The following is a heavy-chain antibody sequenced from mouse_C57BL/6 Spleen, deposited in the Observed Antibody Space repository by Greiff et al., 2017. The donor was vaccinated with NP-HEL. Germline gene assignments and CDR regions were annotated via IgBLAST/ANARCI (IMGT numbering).Heavy chain of an antibody. CDR1: GYTFTSYG. V-gene: IGHV1-81*01. J-gene: IGHJ4*01. CDR3: ARDYYGSSYEGYYAMDY. D-gene: IGHD1-1*01. Sequence: VKLQESGAELARPGASVKLSCKASGYTFTSYGISWVKQSTGQGLEWIGEIYPRSGNTYYNEKFKGKATLTADKSSSTAYMELRSLTSEDSAVYFCARDYYGSSYEGYYAMDYWGQGTSVTVSS. CDR2: IYPRSGNT.